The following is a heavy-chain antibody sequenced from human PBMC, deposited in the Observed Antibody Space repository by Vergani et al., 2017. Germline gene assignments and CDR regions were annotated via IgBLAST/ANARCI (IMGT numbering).Heavy chain of an antibody. Sequence: QVQLQESGPGLVKPSETLSLTCTVSGGSISSYYWSWIRQPPGKGLEWIGYIYYSGSTNYNPSLKSRVTISVDTSKNQFSLKLSSVTAADTAVYYCARVPPTVTTWGYYFDYWGQGTLVTVSS. J-gene: IGHJ4*02. CDR3: ARVPPTVTTWGYYFDY. D-gene: IGHD4-17*01. CDR1: GGSISSYY. V-gene: IGHV4-59*08. CDR2: IYYSGST.